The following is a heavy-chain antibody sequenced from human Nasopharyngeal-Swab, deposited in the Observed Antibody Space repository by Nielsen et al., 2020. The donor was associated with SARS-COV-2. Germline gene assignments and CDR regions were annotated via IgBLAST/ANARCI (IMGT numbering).Heavy chain of an antibody. J-gene: IGHJ4*02. D-gene: IGHD6-13*01. CDR1: RFNYA. CDR2: ISIGGVST. CDR3: IAAAGTGSFDY. Sequence: GESLKISCAASRFNYAMSWVRQAPGKGLEWVASISIGGVSTYYAGSVKGRFTISRDNSKRTLYLQMNSLRAEDTAVYYCIAAAGTGSFDYWGQGTLVTVSS. V-gene: IGHV3-23*01.